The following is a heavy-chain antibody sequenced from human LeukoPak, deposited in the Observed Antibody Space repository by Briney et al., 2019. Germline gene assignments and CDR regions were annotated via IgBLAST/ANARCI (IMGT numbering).Heavy chain of an antibody. CDR1: GGSFSGYY. V-gene: IGHV4-34*01. Sequence: SETLSLTCAVYGGSFSGYYWSWIRQPPGKGLEWIGEINHSGSTNYNPSLKSRVTISVDTSKNQFSLKLSSVTAADTAIYYCARNAAYCLDSWGQGTLVTVSS. CDR3: ARNAAYCLDS. D-gene: IGHD1-26*01. J-gene: IGHJ4*02. CDR2: INHSGST.